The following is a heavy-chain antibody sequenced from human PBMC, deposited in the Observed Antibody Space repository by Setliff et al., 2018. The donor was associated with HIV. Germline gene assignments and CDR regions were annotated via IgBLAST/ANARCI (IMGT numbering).Heavy chain of an antibody. D-gene: IGHD4-4*01. CDR1: GFTFSSYA. J-gene: IGHJ4*02. Sequence: GGSLRLSCAASGFTFSSYAMSWVRQAPGKGLEWVSGISGSGGSTYYADSVKGRFTISRDNSKNTLYLQMNSLRAEDTAAYYCAKDSDYSNYGGLDYWGQGTLVTVSS. V-gene: IGHV3-23*01. CDR3: AKDSDYSNYGGLDY. CDR2: ISGSGGST.